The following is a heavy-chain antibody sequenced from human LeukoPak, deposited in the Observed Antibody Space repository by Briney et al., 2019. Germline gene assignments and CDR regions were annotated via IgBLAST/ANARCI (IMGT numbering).Heavy chain of an antibody. CDR2: INPSGGST. Sequence: ASVKVSCKASGYTFTNYYMHWVRQAPGQGLECMGIINPSGGSTSYPQKFQGRVTMTRDTSTSTVYMELSSLRSEDTAVYYCAREIGPIQLHLWGSAFDYWGQGTLVTVSS. CDR1: GYTFTNYY. D-gene: IGHD5-18*01. J-gene: IGHJ4*02. V-gene: IGHV1-46*01. CDR3: AREIGPIQLHLWGSAFDY.